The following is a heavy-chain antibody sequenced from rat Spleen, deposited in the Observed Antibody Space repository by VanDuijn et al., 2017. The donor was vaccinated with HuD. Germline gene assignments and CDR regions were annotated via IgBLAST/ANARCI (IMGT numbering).Heavy chain of an antibody. CDR3: AKDLDYSGDNWFAY. CDR1: GFTFSNYY. J-gene: IGHJ3*01. Sequence: EVQLVESGGGLVQPGRSMKLSCAASGFTFSNYYMAWVRQTPTKGLEWVASITTTGDNTYYRDSVKGRFTISRDNAKSTLYLQMESLRSEDTATYYCAKDLDYSGDNWFAYWGQGTLVTVSS. D-gene: IGHD1-1*01. V-gene: IGHV5-25*01. CDR2: ITTTGDNT.